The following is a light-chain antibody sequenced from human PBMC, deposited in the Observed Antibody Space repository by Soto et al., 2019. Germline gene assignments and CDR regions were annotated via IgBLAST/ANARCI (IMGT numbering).Light chain of an antibody. V-gene: IGKV3-11*01. Sequence: IVLTQSPVTLSLSPGDRATLSCRASETVSSYLLWYQQKPGQDPRLLIYDASERATGIPARFSGSGSETDFTLTISSLEPEDFGVYYCLHRMNWPLTFGQGTRLEI. CDR1: ETVSSY. J-gene: IGKJ5*01. CDR2: DAS. CDR3: LHRMNWPLT.